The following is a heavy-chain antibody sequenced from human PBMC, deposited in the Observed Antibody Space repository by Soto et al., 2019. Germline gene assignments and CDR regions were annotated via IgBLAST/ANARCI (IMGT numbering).Heavy chain of an antibody. Sequence: QVQLQESGPGLVKPSETLSLTCTVSGGSISSYYWSWIRQPAGKGLEWIGRIYTSGSTNYNPALKSRVTMSVDTSKNQFSLKLSSVTAADTAVYYCARERPQYDFWSGNFDPWGQGTLVTVSS. CDR1: GGSISSYY. CDR3: ARERPQYDFWSGNFDP. J-gene: IGHJ5*02. CDR2: IYTSGST. D-gene: IGHD3-3*01. V-gene: IGHV4-4*07.